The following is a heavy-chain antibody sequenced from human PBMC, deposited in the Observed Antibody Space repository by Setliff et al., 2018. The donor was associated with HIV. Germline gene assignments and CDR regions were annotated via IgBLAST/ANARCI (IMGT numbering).Heavy chain of an antibody. CDR1: GGSISSSSYY. Sequence: PSETLSLTCTVSGGSISSSSYYWGWIRQPPGKGLEWIGSIDYSGSTYYNPSLKSRVTISVDKSKNQFSLKLTSVNAADTAVYYCARGDGENRDVDYWGQGTLVTVSS. J-gene: IGHJ4*02. D-gene: IGHD3-10*01. CDR3: ARGDGENRDVDY. V-gene: IGHV4-39*07. CDR2: IDYSGST.